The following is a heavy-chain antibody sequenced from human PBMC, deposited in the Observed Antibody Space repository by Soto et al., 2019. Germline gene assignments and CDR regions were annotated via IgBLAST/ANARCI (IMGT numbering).Heavy chain of an antibody. Sequence: SETLSLTCTVSGGSISSGGYYWSWIRQHPGKGLEWIGYIYYSGSTYYNPSLKSRVTISVDTSKNQFSLKLSSVTAADTAVYYCARTLRGDDAFDIWGQGTMVTVSS. V-gene: IGHV4-31*03. CDR2: IYYSGST. CDR1: GGSISSGGYY. J-gene: IGHJ3*02. CDR3: ARTLRGDDAFDI.